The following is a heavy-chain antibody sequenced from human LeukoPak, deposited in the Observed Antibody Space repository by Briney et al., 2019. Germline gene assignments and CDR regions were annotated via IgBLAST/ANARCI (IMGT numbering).Heavy chain of an antibody. CDR3: WASMGHYYYYYMDV. D-gene: IGHD2/OR15-2a*01. CDR2: MNPNSGNT. V-gene: IGHV1-8*01. J-gene: IGHJ6*03. Sequence: ASVKVSCKASGCTFTSYDINWVRQATGQGLEWMGWMNPNSGNTGYAQKFQGRVTMTRNTSISTAYMELSSLRSEDTAVYYCWASMGHYYYYYMDVWGKGTTVTVSS. CDR1: GCTFTSYD.